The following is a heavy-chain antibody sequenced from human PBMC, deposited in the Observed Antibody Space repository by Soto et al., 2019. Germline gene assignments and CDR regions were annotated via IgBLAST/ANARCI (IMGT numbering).Heavy chain of an antibody. Sequence: QIQLLQSGAEVKKPGASVKVTCKASGYTFRNFGISWVRQAPGQGLEWMGWISAYNANANYAQKFQGRLTMTADTSTSTAYFYVSSLRSDDTALYYCARENSYFDCWGQGTLGTVSS. J-gene: IGHJ4*02. CDR2: ISAYNANA. CDR3: ARENSYFDC. V-gene: IGHV1-18*01. CDR1: GYTFRNFG.